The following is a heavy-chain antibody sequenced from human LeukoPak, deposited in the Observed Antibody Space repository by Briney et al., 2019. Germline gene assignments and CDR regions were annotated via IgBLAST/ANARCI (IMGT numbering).Heavy chain of an antibody. J-gene: IGHJ4*02. CDR2: IRSSDRAI. V-gene: IGHV3-48*02. D-gene: IGHD3-9*01. CDR3: ARDRDWAFDY. Sequence: GGALRLSCVASGFTFSTYSMNWVRQAPGKGLEWVSYIRSSDRAIYYADSVTGRFTISRDNAKNSLYLQMHSLRDEDTAVYYCARDRDWAFDYWGQGTLVTVSS. CDR1: GFTFSTYS.